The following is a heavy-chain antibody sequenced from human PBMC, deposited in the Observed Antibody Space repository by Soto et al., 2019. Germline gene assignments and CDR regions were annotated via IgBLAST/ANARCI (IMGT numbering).Heavy chain of an antibody. V-gene: IGHV5-51*01. CDR1: GYSFISNW. CDR2: SYPGQSDT. D-gene: IGHD6-19*01. CDR3: ARSRSSGWYVYGMEV. Sequence: PGESLKISCQGSGYSFISNWIGWVRQMPGKGLEWMGISYPGQSDTRYSPSFQGQVTISADKSIRAAYLQWSSRKASDTAMYYCARSRSSGWYVYGMEVWGHGTTVTVSS. J-gene: IGHJ6*02.